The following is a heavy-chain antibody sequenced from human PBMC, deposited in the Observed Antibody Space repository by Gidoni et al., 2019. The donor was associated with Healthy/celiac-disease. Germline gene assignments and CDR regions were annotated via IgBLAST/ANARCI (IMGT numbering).Heavy chain of an antibody. Sequence: QVQLQESGPGLVKPSQTLSLTCTVSGGPISSGSYYWRWIRQPAGKGLEWIGRIYTSGSTNYNPSCKSRVTMSVDTSKNQFSLKLSSVTAADTAVYYCARVTRPPGAVAGTGDYFDYWGQGTLVTVSS. V-gene: IGHV4-61*02. CDR2: IYTSGST. D-gene: IGHD6-19*01. CDR1: GGPISSGSYY. CDR3: ARVTRPPGAVAGTGDYFDY. J-gene: IGHJ4*02.